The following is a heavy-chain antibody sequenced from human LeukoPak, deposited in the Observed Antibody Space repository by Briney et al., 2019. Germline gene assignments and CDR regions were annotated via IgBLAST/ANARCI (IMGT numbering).Heavy chain of an antibody. CDR2: ISGSGGST. CDR3: ARDSDTFGALDY. J-gene: IGHJ4*02. Sequence: PGGSLRLSCAASGFTFSSYAMSWVRQAPGKGLEWVSAISGSGGSTYYADSVKGRFTISRDNSKNTLYLHMNSLRLEDTAVYHCARDSDTFGALDYWGQGTLVTVSS. V-gene: IGHV3-23*01. CDR1: GFTFSSYA. D-gene: IGHD3-10*01.